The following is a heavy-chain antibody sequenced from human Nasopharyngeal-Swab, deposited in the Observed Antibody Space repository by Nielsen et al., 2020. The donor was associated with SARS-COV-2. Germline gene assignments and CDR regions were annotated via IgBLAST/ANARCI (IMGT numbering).Heavy chain of an antibody. CDR1: GYTFSRND. D-gene: IGHD3/OR15-3a*01. CDR3: ARGAFGLGHSWFDP. CDR2: MNPKSGDV. Sequence: ASVKVSCKSSGYTFSRNDIIWVRQATGQGLEWMGWMNPKSGDVGYAQKFQGRVTMTRNTSTTTAYMELSSLRHEDTAVYYCARGAFGLGHSWFDPWGQGTLVTVSS. V-gene: IGHV1-8*01. J-gene: IGHJ5*02.